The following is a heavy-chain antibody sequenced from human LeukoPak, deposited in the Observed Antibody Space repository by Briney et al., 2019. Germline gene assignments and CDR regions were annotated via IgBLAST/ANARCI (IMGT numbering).Heavy chain of an antibody. D-gene: IGHD4-17*01. CDR1: GFTFSSYA. CDR3: ARASYGDLKDIDY. V-gene: IGHV3-23*01. Sequence: PGGSLRLSCAASGFTFSSYAMSWVRQAPGKGLEWVSAISGRGNSTYYADSVKGRFTISRDNSKNTLYLQMNSLRAEDTAVYYCARASYGDLKDIDYWGQGTLVTVSS. J-gene: IGHJ4*02. CDR2: ISGRGNST.